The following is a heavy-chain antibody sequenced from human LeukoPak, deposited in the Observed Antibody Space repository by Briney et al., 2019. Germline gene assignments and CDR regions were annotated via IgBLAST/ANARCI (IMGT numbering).Heavy chain of an antibody. CDR2: ISYDGSNK. J-gene: IGHJ4*02. Sequence: PGGSLRPSCAASGFTFSSYGMHWVRQAPGKGLEWVAVISYDGSNKYYADSVKGRFTISRDNSKNTLYLQMNSLRAEDTAVYYCAKAEDSSGYSACVWWGQGTLVTVSP. D-gene: IGHD3-22*01. CDR1: GFTFSSYG. CDR3: AKAEDSSGYSACVW. V-gene: IGHV3-30*18.